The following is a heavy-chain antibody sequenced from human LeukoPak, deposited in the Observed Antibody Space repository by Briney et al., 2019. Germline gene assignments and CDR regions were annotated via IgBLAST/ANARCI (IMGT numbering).Heavy chain of an antibody. Sequence: TSETLSLTCTVSGGSISSYYWSWIRQPPGKGLEWIGYIYYSGSTNYNPSLKSRVTMSVDTSKTQFSLKLSSVTAADTAVYYCARDADSHGRDYWGQGTLVTVSS. CDR2: IYYSGST. J-gene: IGHJ4*02. CDR3: ARDADSHGRDY. CDR1: GGSISSYY. D-gene: IGHD2-15*01. V-gene: IGHV4-59*01.